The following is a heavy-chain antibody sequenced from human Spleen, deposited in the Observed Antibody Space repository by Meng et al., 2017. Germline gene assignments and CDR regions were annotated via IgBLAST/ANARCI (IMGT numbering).Heavy chain of an antibody. Sequence: ASVKVSCKASGYTLTSYAINWLRQAPGQGLEWMGRINPNSGGTNYAQKFQGRVTMTRDTSISTAYMELSRLRSDDTAVYYCARYPFDYWGQGTLVTVSS. CDR1: GYTLTSYA. CDR2: INPNSGGT. J-gene: IGHJ4*02. CDR3: ARYPFDY. V-gene: IGHV1-2*06.